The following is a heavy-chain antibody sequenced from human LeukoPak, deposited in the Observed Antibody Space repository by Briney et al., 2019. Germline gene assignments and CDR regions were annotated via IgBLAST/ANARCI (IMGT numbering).Heavy chain of an antibody. CDR1: GRSISSYY. D-gene: IGHD5-12*01. V-gene: IGHV4-59*01. Sequence: SETLSLTCTVSGRSISSYYWSWIRQPPGKGLEWIGYIYYSGSTNYNPSLKSRVTISVATSKNQFSLKLNSVTAADTAVYYCARVSGYDWESFYDYWGQGTLVTVSS. CDR3: ARVSGYDWESFYDY. CDR2: IYYSGST. J-gene: IGHJ4*02.